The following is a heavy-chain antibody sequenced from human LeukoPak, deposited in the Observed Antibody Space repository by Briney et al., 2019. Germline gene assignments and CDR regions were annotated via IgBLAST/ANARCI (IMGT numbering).Heavy chain of an antibody. J-gene: IGHJ4*02. Sequence: GGSLRLSCAASGFTFSSYWMSWVRQAPGKGLEWVANIKQDGSEKYYVDSVKGRFTISRDNAKNSLYLQMNSLRAEDTAVYYCARESYCSSTSCYVRPFDYWGLGTLVTVSS. CDR3: ARESYCSSTSCYVRPFDY. CDR1: GFTFSSYW. D-gene: IGHD2-2*01. CDR2: IKQDGSEK. V-gene: IGHV3-7*01.